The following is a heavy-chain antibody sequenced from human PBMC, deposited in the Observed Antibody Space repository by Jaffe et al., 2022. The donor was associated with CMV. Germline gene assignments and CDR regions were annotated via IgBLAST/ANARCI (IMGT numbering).Heavy chain of an antibody. D-gene: IGHD6-19*01. CDR2: ISGTGDNT. CDR3: AKWGQIAVAGREYFDL. V-gene: IGHV3-23*01. J-gene: IGHJ2*01. Sequence: EVQLLESGGNLVQPGGSLRLSCAASGFTFNNYVMNWVRQAPGKGLEWVSGISGTGDNTYYADAVKGRFTISRDNSKNTLYLQMNSLRAGDTAVYYCAKWGQIAVAGREYFDLWGRGTLVTVSS. CDR1: GFTFNNYV.